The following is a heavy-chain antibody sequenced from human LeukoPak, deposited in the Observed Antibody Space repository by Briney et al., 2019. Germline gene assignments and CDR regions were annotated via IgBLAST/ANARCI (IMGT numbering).Heavy chain of an antibody. D-gene: IGHD5-18*01. CDR1: GGSISSHY. V-gene: IGHV4-59*11. CDR3: ARAVDSYGYSESYYFDY. J-gene: IGHJ4*02. CDR2: VYYSGST. Sequence: SETLSLTCTVSGGSISSHYWSWIRQPPGKGLEWIGYVYYSGSTNYNPSLKSRVTISVDTSKNQISLKLTSVTAADTAVYYCARAVDSYGYSESYYFDYWGQGTLVTVSS.